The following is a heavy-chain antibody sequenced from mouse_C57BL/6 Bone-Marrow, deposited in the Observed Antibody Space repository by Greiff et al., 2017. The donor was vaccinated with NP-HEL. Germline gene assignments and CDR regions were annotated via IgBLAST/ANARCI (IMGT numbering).Heavy chain of an antibody. J-gene: IGHJ4*01. D-gene: IGHD2-1*01. Sequence: VQLQQSGTVLARPGASVKMSCKPSGYTFTSYWMHWVKQRPGQGLEWIGAIYPGNSDTSYNQKFKGKAKLTAVTSASTAYMELSSLTNEDSAVYYCTRDGKGCYYYAMDYWGQGTSVTVSS. CDR3: TRDGKGCYYYAMDY. CDR1: GYTFTSYW. CDR2: IYPGNSDT. V-gene: IGHV1-5*01.